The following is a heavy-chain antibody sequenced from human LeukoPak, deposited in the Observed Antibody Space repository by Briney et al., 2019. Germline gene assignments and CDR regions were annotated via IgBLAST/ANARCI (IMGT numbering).Heavy chain of an antibody. CDR1: GGSISNSSYC. CDR3: ASSDPVSSSFLDAYFDY. CDR2: IYYSGST. Sequence: PSQTLSLTCTVSGGSISNSSYCWGWVRQPPGKGLEWIGSIYYSGSTYYNPSLKSRVTISVDTSKNQFSLKLSSVTAADTAVYYCASSDPVSSSFLDAYFDYWGQGTLVTVSS. J-gene: IGHJ4*02. D-gene: IGHD6-6*01. V-gene: IGHV4-39*01.